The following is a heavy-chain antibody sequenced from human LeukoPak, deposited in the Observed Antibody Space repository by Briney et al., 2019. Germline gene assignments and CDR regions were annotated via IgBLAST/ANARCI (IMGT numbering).Heavy chain of an antibody. CDR2: MNTNDGGI. V-gene: IGHV1-2*02. J-gene: IGHJ5*02. CDR1: GHGFTGYH. CDR3: VGEVSGGFER. Sequence: GASVKVSFKASGHGFTGYHIHWVRQAPGQGLEWMAWMNTNDGGISYAQRIQGRVTVTRDKSTNTAYVELRDLRFDDTAIYYCVGEVSGGFERWGQGSPVTVSS. D-gene: IGHD2-8*01.